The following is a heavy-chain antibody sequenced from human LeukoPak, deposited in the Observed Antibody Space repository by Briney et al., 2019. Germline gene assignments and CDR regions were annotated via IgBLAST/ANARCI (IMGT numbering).Heavy chain of an antibody. V-gene: IGHV3-9*01. J-gene: IGHJ4*02. CDR1: GFTFDDYA. CDR3: AKGSIAAVAGSFFDY. Sequence: GGSLRLFCAASGFTFDDYAMHWVRQAPGKGLEWVLGISWNSGSIGYADSVKGRFTISRDNAKNSLYLQMNSLRAEDTALYYCAKGSIAAVAGSFFDYWGQGTLVTVSS. CDR2: ISWNSGSI. D-gene: IGHD6-19*01.